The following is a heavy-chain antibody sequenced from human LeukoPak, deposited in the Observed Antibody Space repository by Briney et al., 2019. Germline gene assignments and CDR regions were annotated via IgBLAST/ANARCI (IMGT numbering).Heavy chain of an antibody. CDR1: GFTFSSYG. CDR2: MQYDGHNE. Sequence: GGSLRLSCVTSGFTFSSYGMHWVRQAPGKGLEWVAFMQYDGHNEYYIDSVKGRFSISRDNSHNTLYLQMNSLRREDTAVYYCAKDYYDSSGFVDSWGQGTVDTVSP. CDR3: AKDYYDSSGFVDS. D-gene: IGHD3-22*01. J-gene: IGHJ4*02. V-gene: IGHV3-30*02.